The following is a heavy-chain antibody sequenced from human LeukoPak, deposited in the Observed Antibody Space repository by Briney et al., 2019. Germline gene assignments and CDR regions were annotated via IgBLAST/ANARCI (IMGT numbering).Heavy chain of an antibody. D-gene: IGHD3-3*01. CDR3: ARDAEVGTLFGVLSRYNWFDP. CDR2: INQDGSEK. V-gene: IGHV3-7*01. Sequence: GGSLRLSCAASGFSFSYFWMSWVRQAPGKGLEWVANINQDGSEKYYVDSVKGRFTISRDNAKKSLYLQMNSLRAEDTAVYYSARDAEVGTLFGVLSRYNWFDPWGQGALVTVSS. J-gene: IGHJ5*02. CDR1: GFSFSYFW.